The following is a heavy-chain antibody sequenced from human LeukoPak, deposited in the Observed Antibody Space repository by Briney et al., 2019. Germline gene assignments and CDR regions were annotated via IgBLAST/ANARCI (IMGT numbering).Heavy chain of an antibody. Sequence: ETLSLTCAVYGGSFSGYYWSWIRQPPGKGLEWVANIKSDGSEKFYVDSVKGRFTFSRDNAKNSLYLQMNSLRVEDTAVYYCARGGRVGASDYWGQGTLVTVSS. V-gene: IGHV3-7*01. D-gene: IGHD1-26*01. J-gene: IGHJ4*02. CDR2: IKSDGSEK. CDR1: GGSFSGYY. CDR3: ARGGRVGASDY.